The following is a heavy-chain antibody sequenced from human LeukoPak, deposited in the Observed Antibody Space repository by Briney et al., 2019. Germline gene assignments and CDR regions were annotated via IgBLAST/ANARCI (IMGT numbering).Heavy chain of an antibody. D-gene: IGHD1-7*01. CDR3: ARVLELRRPS. V-gene: IGHV3-7*01. CDR2: IKKDGSEK. CDR1: GFTFSSYW. J-gene: IGHJ4*02. Sequence: TGGSLRLSCAASGFTFSSYWMSWVRQAPGKELEWVANIKKDGSEKYYVDSVKGRFTISRDNAENSLYLQMNSLRAEDTAVYYCARVLELRRPSWGQGTLVTVSS.